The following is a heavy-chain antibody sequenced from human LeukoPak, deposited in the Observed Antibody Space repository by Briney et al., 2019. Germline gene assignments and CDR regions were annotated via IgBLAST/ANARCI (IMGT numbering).Heavy chain of an antibody. J-gene: IGHJ4*02. V-gene: IGHV3-7*01. CDR1: GFPFSNYW. CDR2: IKQDGSET. D-gene: IGHD4-11*01. CDR3: AREDHSKYEY. Sequence: GGSLRLSCVASGFPFSNYWMSWVRQAPGKGPEWVASIKQDGSETFYVDSVKGRFTISKDNAKNSLYLLMNRLRAEDTGVYYCAREDHSKYEYWGQGTLVAVSS.